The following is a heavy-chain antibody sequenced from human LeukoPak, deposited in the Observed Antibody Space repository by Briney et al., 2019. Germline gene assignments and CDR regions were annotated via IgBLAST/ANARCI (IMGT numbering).Heavy chain of an antibody. J-gene: IGHJ4*02. CDR3: ARDDDSSGYSIAH. D-gene: IGHD3-22*01. CDR2: IYSGGST. CDR1: GFTFNNYA. V-gene: IGHV3-53*01. Sequence: GGSLRLSCAGSGFTFNNYAMSWVRQAPGKGLEWVSVIYSGGSTYYAGSVKGRFTISRDNSKNTLYLQMNSLRAEDTAVYYCARDDDSSGYSIAHWGQGTLVTVSS.